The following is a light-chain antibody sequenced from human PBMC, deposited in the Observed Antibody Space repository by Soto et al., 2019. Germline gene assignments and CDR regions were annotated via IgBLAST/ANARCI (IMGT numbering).Light chain of an antibody. CDR2: GAS. CDR3: QQYNNWPRT. V-gene: IGKV3-15*01. CDR1: QSIHTN. Sequence: TVMTQSEATLSVSPGERATLSCRASQSIHTNLAWYQQKPGQPPRLLIYGASTRVTGIPTRFSGSGSGTEFTLTISSLESEDFAVYYCQQYNNWPRTFGQGTQVEIK. J-gene: IGKJ1*01.